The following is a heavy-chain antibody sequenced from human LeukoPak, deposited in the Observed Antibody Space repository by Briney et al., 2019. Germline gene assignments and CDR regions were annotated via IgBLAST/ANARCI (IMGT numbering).Heavy chain of an antibody. CDR3: ARVYYSNSYDYWYFDL. CDR2: IYYSGST. CDR1: GGSIRSYY. V-gene: IGHV4-59*01. Sequence: PSETLSLTCTVSGGSIRSYYWSWIRQPPGKGLEWIAYIYYSGSTNYNPSPKSRVTISVDTSKNQFPLKVTSVTAADTAVYYCARVYYSNSYDYWYFDLWGRGTLVTVSS. D-gene: IGHD6-13*01. J-gene: IGHJ2*01.